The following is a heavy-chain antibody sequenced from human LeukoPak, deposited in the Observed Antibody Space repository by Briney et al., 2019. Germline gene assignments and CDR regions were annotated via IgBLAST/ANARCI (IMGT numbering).Heavy chain of an antibody. CDR2: IYYSGST. Sequence: SETLSLTCTVSGGSISSSSYYWGWIRQPPGKGLEWIGSIYYSGSTYYNPSLKSRVTISVDTSKNQFSLKLSSVTAADTAVYYCARYPPHDFWSGYYVGYWGQGTLVTVSS. CDR3: ARYPPHDFWSGYYVGY. CDR1: GGSISSSSYY. V-gene: IGHV4-39*01. D-gene: IGHD3-3*01. J-gene: IGHJ4*02.